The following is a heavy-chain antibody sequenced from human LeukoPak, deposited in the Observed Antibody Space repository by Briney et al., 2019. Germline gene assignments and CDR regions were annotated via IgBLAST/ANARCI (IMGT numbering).Heavy chain of an antibody. CDR3: ARIGYVTPDDY. V-gene: IGHV1-69*04. CDR2: IIPILGIA. CDR1: GGTFSSYA. Sequence: SVKVSCKASGGTFSSYAISWVRQAPGQGLEWMGRIIPILGIANYAQKFQGRVTITADKSTSTAYMELRSLRSDNTAVYYCARIGYVTPDDYWGQGTLVTVSS. J-gene: IGHJ4*02. D-gene: IGHD4-23*01.